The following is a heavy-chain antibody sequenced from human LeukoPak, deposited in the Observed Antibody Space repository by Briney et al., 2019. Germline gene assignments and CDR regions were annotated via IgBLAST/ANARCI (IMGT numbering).Heavy chain of an antibody. Sequence: GGSLRLSCGASGFTFSNYGVNWVRQAPGKGLEGVSSISSSSSYIFYADSVKGRFTISRDNAKNSLYLQMNSPRARDTAVYDCARAEGTVFYDYWGQGTLVTVSS. CDR3: ARAEGTVFYDY. CDR1: GFTFSNYG. V-gene: IGHV3-21*01. J-gene: IGHJ4*02. CDR2: ISSSSSYI. D-gene: IGHD2/OR15-2a*01.